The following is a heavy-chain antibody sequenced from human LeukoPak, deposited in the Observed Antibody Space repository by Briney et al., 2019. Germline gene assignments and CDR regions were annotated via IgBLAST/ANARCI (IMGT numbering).Heavy chain of an antibody. V-gene: IGHV4-59*08. CDR3: ARQLAGLAPPGFIDS. J-gene: IGHJ4*02. Sequence: SETLSLTCTVSGGSISSSYWSWIRQPPGKGLEWIGYIYYGGDTDYSPSLRSRATISLDRSKNQFSLRLTSVTAADTAVYYCARQLAGLAPPGFIDSWGQGTLVTVSS. CDR2: IYYGGDT. D-gene: IGHD3-3*02. CDR1: GGSISSSY.